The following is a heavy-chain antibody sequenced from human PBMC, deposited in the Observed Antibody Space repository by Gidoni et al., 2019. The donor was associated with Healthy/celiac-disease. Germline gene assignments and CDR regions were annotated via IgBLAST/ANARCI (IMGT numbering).Heavy chain of an antibody. CDR2: IIPIFGTA. V-gene: IGHV1-69*06. CDR3: ARDLDGVSSGWFDY. D-gene: IGHD6-19*01. Sequence: QVQLVQSGAEVKKPGYSVKVSCKASGGTFSSYAISWVRQAPGQGLEWMGGIIPIFGTANYEKKFQGRVTITADKSTSTAYMELSSLRSEDTAVYYCARDLDGVSSGWFDYWGQGTLVTVSS. J-gene: IGHJ4*02. CDR1: GGTFSSYA.